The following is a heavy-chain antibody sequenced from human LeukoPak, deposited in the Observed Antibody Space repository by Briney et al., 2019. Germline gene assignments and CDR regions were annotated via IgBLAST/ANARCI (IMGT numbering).Heavy chain of an antibody. CDR3: AASSYGDYYYYYGMDV. J-gene: IGHJ6*02. CDR1: GFTFTSSA. Sequence: SVKVSCKASGFTFTSSAVQWVRQARGQRLEWIGWIVVGSGNTNYAQKFQERVTITRDMSTSTAYMELSSLRSEDTAVYYCAASSYGDYYYYYGMDVWGQGTTVTVSS. D-gene: IGHD4-17*01. CDR2: IVVGSGNT. V-gene: IGHV1-58*01.